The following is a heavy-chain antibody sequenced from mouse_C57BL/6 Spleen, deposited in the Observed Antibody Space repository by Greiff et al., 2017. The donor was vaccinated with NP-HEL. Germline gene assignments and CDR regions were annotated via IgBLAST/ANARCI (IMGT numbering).Heavy chain of an antibody. J-gene: IGHJ3*01. D-gene: IGHD1-2*01. CDR3: ARLATSFAY. V-gene: IGHV1-76*01. CDR2: IYPGSGNT. Sequence: VQLQQSGAELVRPGASVKLSCKASGYTFTDYYINWVKQRPGQGLEWIARIYPGSGNTYYNEKFKGKATLTAEKSSSTAYMQRSSLTSEDSAVYFCARLATSFAYWGQGTLVTVSA. CDR1: GYTFTDYY.